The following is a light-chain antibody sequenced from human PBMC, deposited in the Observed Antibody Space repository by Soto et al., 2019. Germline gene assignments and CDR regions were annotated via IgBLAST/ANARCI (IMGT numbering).Light chain of an antibody. CDR3: QQYGSSPRT. CDR1: QSLSSSQ. CDR2: DAS. Sequence: ESVLTQSPGTLSLSPAERATLSCRASQSLSSSQLAWYQQKPGQAPRLLIHDASSRATGISDRFTGSGSGTDFTLTITTLEPEDFAVYYCQQYGSSPRTFGLGSKVDIK. V-gene: IGKV3-20*01. J-gene: IGKJ1*01.